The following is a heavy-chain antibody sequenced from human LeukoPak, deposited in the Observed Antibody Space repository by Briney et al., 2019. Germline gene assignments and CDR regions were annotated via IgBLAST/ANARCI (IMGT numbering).Heavy chain of an antibody. V-gene: IGHV1-8*01. CDR1: GYTFTTYD. CDR2: MNPNSGNT. Sequence: ASVKVSCKASGYTFTTYDINWVRQATGQGLEWMGWMNPNSGNTGFAQKFQGRVTMTRNTSVTTAYMELSSLRSEDTAVYYCARGRGRTYCGGDCYPDYWGQGTLVTVSS. CDR3: ARGRGRTYCGGDCYPDY. J-gene: IGHJ4*02. D-gene: IGHD2-21*02.